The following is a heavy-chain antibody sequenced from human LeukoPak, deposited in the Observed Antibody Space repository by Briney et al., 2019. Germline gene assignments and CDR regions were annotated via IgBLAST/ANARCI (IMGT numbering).Heavy chain of an antibody. J-gene: IGHJ4*02. D-gene: IGHD6-19*01. CDR1: GYSISSGYY. CDR2: IYHSGST. CDR3: ARVVAVAGTGWGYFDY. Sequence: SETLSLTCTVSGYSISSGYYWGWIRQPPGKGLEWIGSIYHSGSTTYNPSLKSRVTISVDTSKNQFSLKLSSVTAADTAVYYCARVVAVAGTGWGYFDYWGQGTLVTVSS. V-gene: IGHV4-38-2*02.